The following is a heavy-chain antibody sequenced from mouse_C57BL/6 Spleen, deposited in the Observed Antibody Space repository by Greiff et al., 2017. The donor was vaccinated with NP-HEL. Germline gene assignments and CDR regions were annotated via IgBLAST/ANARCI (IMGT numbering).Heavy chain of an antibody. V-gene: IGHV2-3*01. D-gene: IGHD1-1*01. CDR2: IWGDGST. Sequence: VQLQQSGPGLVAPSQSLSITCTVSGFSLTSYGVSWVRQPPGKGLEWLGVIWGDGSTNYHSALISRLSISKDNSKSQVFLKLNSLQTDDTATYYCAYYGSSYVDYAMDYWGQGTSVTVSS. J-gene: IGHJ4*01. CDR1: GFSLTSYG. CDR3: AYYGSSYVDYAMDY.